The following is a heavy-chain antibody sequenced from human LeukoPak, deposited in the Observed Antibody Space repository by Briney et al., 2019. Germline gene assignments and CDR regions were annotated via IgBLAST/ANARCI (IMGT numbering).Heavy chain of an antibody. Sequence: ASVKVSCKASGYTFTSYGISWVRQAPGQGLEWMGWISAYNGNTNYAQKLQGRVTMTTDTSTSTAYMELRSLRSDDTAVYYCARDIVVVPAANSRDYYYGMDVWGQGTTVTVSS. V-gene: IGHV1-18*01. CDR1: GYTFTSYG. CDR2: ISAYNGNT. D-gene: IGHD2-2*01. J-gene: IGHJ6*02. CDR3: ARDIVVVPAANSRDYYYGMDV.